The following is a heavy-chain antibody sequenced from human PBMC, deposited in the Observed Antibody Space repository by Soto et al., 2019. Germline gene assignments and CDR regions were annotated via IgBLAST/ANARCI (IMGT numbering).Heavy chain of an antibody. J-gene: IGHJ6*02. Sequence: GASLKISCKGSGYSFTSYWISWVRQMPGKGLEWMGRIDPSDSYTNYSPSFQGHVTISADKSISTAYLQWSSLKASDTAMYYCARPGTTYYYYGMDVWGQGTTVTVSS. CDR3: ARPGTTYYYYGMDV. CDR2: IDPSDSYT. D-gene: IGHD1-7*01. CDR1: GYSFTSYW. V-gene: IGHV5-10-1*01.